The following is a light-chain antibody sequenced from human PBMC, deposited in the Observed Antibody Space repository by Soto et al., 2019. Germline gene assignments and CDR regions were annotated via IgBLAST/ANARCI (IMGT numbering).Light chain of an antibody. V-gene: IGKV3-15*01. J-gene: IGKJ1*01. CDR3: QQYNNWPPWT. Sequence: EIVMTQSPATLSVSAGERATLSCRASQSVSSNLAWYQQKPGQAPRLLIHGASTMATGIPARFSGSGSGTEFTLTISSLQSEDFAVYYCQQYNNWPPWTFGQGTKVEIK. CDR2: GAS. CDR1: QSVSSN.